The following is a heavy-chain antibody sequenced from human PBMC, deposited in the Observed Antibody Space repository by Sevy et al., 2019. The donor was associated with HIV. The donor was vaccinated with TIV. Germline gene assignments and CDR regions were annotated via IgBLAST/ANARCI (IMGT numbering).Heavy chain of an antibody. D-gene: IGHD6-19*01. V-gene: IGHV3-23*01. J-gene: IGHJ4*02. CDR1: GFTFSSYA. CDR2: ISGSGGST. CDR3: AKTGRQWLVRAWYYFDY. Sequence: GGSLRLSCAASGFTFSSYAMSWVRQAPGKGLEWVSAISGSGGSTYYADSVKGRFTISRDNSKNTLYLQMNSLRAEDTAVYYCAKTGRQWLVRAWYYFDYWGQGTLVTVSS.